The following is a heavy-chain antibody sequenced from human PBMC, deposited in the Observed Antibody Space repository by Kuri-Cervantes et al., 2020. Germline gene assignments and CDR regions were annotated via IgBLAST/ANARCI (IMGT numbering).Heavy chain of an antibody. Sequence: ETLSLTCAASGFTFSSYSMNWVRQAPGKGLEWVSYISSSSSTIYYADSVKGRFTISRDNAKNSLYLQMNSLRAEDTAVYYCATGFLTAVALNSHYYMDVWGKGTTVTVSS. D-gene: IGHD6-19*01. CDR2: ISSSSSTI. CDR3: ATGFLTAVALNSHYYMDV. J-gene: IGHJ6*03. CDR1: GFTFSSYS. V-gene: IGHV3-48*01.